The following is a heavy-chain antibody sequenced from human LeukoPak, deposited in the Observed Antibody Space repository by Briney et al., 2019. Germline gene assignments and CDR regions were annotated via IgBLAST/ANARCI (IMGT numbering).Heavy chain of an antibody. CDR1: GFTFSSYA. CDR3: AREDGYYFDY. J-gene: IGHJ4*02. Sequence: GGSLRLSCAASGFTFSSYAMHWVRQAPGKGLEWVAVISYDGSNKYYADSVKGRFTISRDNSKNTLYLQMNSLRAEDTVVCYCAREDGYYFDYWGQGTLVTVSS. V-gene: IGHV3-30*04. CDR2: ISYDGSNK.